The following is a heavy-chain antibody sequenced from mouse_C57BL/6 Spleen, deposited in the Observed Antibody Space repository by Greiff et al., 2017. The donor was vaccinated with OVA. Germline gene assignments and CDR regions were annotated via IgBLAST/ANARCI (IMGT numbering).Heavy chain of an antibody. D-gene: IGHD1-1*01. J-gene: IGHJ3*01. CDR1: GYTFTSYW. Sequence: QVQLQQPGAELVKPGASVKLSCKASGYTFTSYWMQWVKQRPGQGLEWIGEIDPSDSYTKSNQKFKGKATLTVDTSSSTAYMQLSSLTSEDSAVYYCARGRYYAYWGQGTLVTVSA. CDR3: ARGRYYAY. V-gene: IGHV1-50*01. CDR2: IDPSDSYT.